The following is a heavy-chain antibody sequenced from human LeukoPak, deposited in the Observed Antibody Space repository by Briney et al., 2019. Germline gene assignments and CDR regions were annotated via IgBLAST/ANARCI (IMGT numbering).Heavy chain of an antibody. V-gene: IGHV3-30*18. Sequence: GGSLRLSCAASGFTFSSYGMHWVRQAPGKGLKWVAVISYDGSNKYYADFAKGRFTISRDNSKNTLHLQINSLRAEDKGWYYGVKPSVAGIYTYYFDYWGQGTLVTVSS. CDR1: GFTFSSYG. CDR3: VKPSVAGIYTYYFDY. J-gene: IGHJ4*02. CDR2: ISYDGSNK. D-gene: IGHD6-19*01.